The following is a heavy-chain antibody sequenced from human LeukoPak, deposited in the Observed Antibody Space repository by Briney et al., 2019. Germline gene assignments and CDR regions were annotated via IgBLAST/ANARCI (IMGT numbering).Heavy chain of an antibody. CDR2: INQDGSEK. D-gene: IGHD6-6*01. Sequence: PGGSLRLSCAASGFTFSIYWMSWVRQVPGKGLEWVASINQDGSEKYYVDSVKGRCTISRDNAKTSLYLRTSSLRAEDAAAYYCVRDGPGGIEARKRYYGMDVWGQGTTVSVSS. CDR3: VRDGPGGIEARKRYYGMDV. J-gene: IGHJ6*02. V-gene: IGHV3-7*05. CDR1: GFTFSIYW.